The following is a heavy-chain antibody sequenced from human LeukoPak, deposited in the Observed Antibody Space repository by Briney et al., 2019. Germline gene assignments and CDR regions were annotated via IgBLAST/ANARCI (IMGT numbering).Heavy chain of an antibody. CDR1: GFTFSTYA. CDR3: AKDQAGVTRVLWY. J-gene: IGHJ4*02. CDR2: ISGSGGST. Sequence: PGGSLRLSCAASGFTFSTYAMSWVRQAPGKGLEWVSAISGSGGSTYYADSVKGRFTISRDNSKNTLYLQMNSLRAEDTAVYYCAKDQAGVTRVLWYWGQGTLVTVSS. V-gene: IGHV3-23*01. D-gene: IGHD4-17*01.